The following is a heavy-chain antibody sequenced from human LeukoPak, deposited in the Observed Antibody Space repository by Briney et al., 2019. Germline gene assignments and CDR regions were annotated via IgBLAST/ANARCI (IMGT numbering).Heavy chain of an antibody. CDR2: INPNSGGT. J-gene: IGHJ4*02. Sequence: ASVKVSCKASGYTFTGYYMHWVRQAPGQGLEWMGWINPNSGGTNYAQKFQGRVTMTRDTYISTAYMELSRLRSDDTAVYYCARLGSGSWGEFDYWGQGTLVTVSS. CDR3: ARLGSGSWGEFDY. D-gene: IGHD3-10*01. CDR1: GYTFTGYY. V-gene: IGHV1-2*02.